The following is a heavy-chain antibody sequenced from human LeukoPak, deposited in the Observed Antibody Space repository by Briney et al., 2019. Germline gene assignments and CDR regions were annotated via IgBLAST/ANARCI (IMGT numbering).Heavy chain of an antibody. V-gene: IGHV4-59*06. Sequence: SETLSLTCTVSGGSISSYYWSWIRQHPGKGLEWIGYIYYRGSAYYNPSLKSRITISVDTSKNQFSLKLTSVTAADTAVYYCARHVGHYDFWSGYYTLDAFDIWGQGTMVTVSS. CDR3: ARHVGHYDFWSGYYTLDAFDI. D-gene: IGHD3-3*01. CDR2: IYYRGSA. CDR1: GGSISSYY. J-gene: IGHJ3*02.